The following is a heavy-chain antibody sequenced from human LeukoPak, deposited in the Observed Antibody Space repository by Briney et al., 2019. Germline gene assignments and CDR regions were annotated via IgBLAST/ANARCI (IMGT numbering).Heavy chain of an antibody. J-gene: IGHJ6*02. CDR2: IYYSGST. CDR1: GGSISSYY. D-gene: IGHD2-15*01. CDR3: ARHDGGYYYYYGMDV. Sequence: KPSETLSLTCTVSGGSISSYYWSWIRQPPGKGLEWIGYIYYSGSTNYNPSLEGRVTISVDTSKNQFSLKLSSVTAADTAVYYCARHDGGYYYYYGMDVWGQGTTVTVSS. V-gene: IGHV4-59*08.